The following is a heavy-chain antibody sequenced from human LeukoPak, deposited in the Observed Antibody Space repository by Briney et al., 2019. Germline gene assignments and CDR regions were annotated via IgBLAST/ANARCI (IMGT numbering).Heavy chain of an antibody. V-gene: IGHV3-21*01. CDR2: ISSSSSYI. CDR1: GFTFSSYS. CDR3: ARDSYCSSTSCPQSFDY. J-gene: IGHJ4*02. Sequence: GGSLRLSCAASGFTFSSYSMNWVRQAPGKGLEWVSSISSSSSYIYYADSVKGRFTISRDNAKNSLYLQMNSLGAEDTAVYYCARDSYCSSTSCPQSFDYWGQGTLVTVSS. D-gene: IGHD2-2*01.